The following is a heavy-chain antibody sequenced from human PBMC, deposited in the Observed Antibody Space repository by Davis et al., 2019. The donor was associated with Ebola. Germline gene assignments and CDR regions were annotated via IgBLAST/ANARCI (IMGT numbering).Heavy chain of an antibody. Sequence: SETLSLTCAVYGGSFSGYYWGWIRQPPGKGLEWIGSIYYSGSTYYNPSLKSRVTISVDTSKNQFSLKLSSVTAADTAVYYCARPSFWSGYYKRGLVDVWGQGTAVTVSS. V-gene: IGHV4-39*01. CDR3: ARPSFWSGYYKRGLVDV. CDR1: GGSFSGYY. D-gene: IGHD3-3*01. CDR2: IYYSGST. J-gene: IGHJ6*02.